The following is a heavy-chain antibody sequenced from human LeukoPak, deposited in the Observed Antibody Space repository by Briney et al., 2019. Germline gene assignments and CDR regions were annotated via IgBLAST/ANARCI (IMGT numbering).Heavy chain of an antibody. CDR3: ARVYRIYAYNLDY. J-gene: IGHJ4*02. Sequence: GGSLRLSCAASGFTFSSYGMHWVRQAPGKGLEWVAVISYDGSNKYYADSVKGRFTISRDNSKNTLYLQMNSLRAEDTAVYYCARVYRIYAYNLDYWGQGTLVTVSS. CDR2: ISYDGSNK. V-gene: IGHV3-30*03. D-gene: IGHD3-16*01. CDR1: GFTFSSYG.